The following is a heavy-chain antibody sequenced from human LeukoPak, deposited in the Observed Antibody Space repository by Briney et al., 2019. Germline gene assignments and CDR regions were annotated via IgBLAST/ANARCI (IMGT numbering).Heavy chain of an antibody. Sequence: SQTMSPTCAVYGRSFSCYYWWWIRQPPRDRLEWSGKIHHSGSTNYNPSLKSRVTISVDTSKNQCSLKLTAVTAADTAVYFCARDGGEIKREYFDYWGQGTLVTVSS. CDR3: ARDGGEIKREYFDY. CDR1: GRSFSCYY. V-gene: IGHV4-34*01. D-gene: IGHD3-16*01. CDR2: IHHSGST. J-gene: IGHJ4*02.